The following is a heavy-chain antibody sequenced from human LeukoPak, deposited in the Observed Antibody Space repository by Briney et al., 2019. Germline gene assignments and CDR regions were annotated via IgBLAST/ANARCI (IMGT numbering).Heavy chain of an antibody. Sequence: GASVKVSCKASGYTFTSYYMHWVRQAPGQGLEWMGIINPSGGSTSYAQKFQGRVTMTRDTSTTTVYMELSSLRSEDTAVYYCARDRVTMVREIQLTLCYWGQGTLVTVSS. V-gene: IGHV1-46*01. CDR2: INPSGGST. CDR3: ARDRVTMVREIQLTLCY. D-gene: IGHD3-10*01. CDR1: GYTFTSYY. J-gene: IGHJ4*02.